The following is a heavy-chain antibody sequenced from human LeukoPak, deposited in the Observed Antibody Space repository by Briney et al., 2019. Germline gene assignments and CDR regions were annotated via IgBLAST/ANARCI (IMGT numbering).Heavy chain of an antibody. Sequence: GASVKVSCKASGGTFSSYAISWVRQAPGQGLEWMGRIIPILGIANYAQKFQGRVTITADKSTSTAFMELSSLRSEDTAVYYCARANCSGGSCYDAFDIWGQGTMVTVSS. D-gene: IGHD2-15*01. V-gene: IGHV1-69*04. CDR1: GGTFSSYA. CDR2: IIPILGIA. J-gene: IGHJ3*02. CDR3: ARANCSGGSCYDAFDI.